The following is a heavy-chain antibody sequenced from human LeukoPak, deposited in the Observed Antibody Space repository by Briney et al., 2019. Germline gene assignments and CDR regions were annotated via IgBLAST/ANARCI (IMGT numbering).Heavy chain of an antibody. J-gene: IGHJ6*02. V-gene: IGHV1-46*01. Sequence: ASVKVSCKASGYTFTSYYMHWVRQAPGQGLEWMGIINPSGGSTNYAQKFQGRVTITADESTSTAYMELSSLRSEDTAVYYCASPGPKNIVVVVAAQAYGMDVWGQGTTVTVSS. CDR2: INPSGGST. CDR1: GYTFTSYY. CDR3: ASPGPKNIVVVVAAQAYGMDV. D-gene: IGHD2-15*01.